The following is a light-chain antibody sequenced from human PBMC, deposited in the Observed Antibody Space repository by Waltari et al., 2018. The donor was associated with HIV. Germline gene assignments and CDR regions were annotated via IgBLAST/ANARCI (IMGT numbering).Light chain of an antibody. CDR3: SSYGDSLKVL. CDR1: SSDIGAYDF. J-gene: IGLJ2*01. V-gene: IGLV2-8*01. Sequence: QSALTQPPSASGSLGQSVTISCTGSSSDIGAYDFVSWFQQPPHSAPQLLLYEGTRGPAPVSDRFSGSRSGNAAFLTVAGLQPDDEATYFCSSYGDSLKVLFGGGTNVTVL. CDR2: EGT.